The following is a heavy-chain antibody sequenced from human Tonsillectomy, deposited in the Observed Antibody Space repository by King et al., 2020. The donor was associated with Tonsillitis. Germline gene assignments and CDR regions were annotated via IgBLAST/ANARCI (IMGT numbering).Heavy chain of an antibody. J-gene: IGHJ6*02. V-gene: IGHV3-33*01. D-gene: IGHD4-11*01. Sequence: VQLVESGGGVVQPGRSLRLSCAASGFTFSSYGMHWVRQAPGKGLEWVAVIWDDGNNKYYADSVKGRFIISRDNSKNTLYVQMNSLRAEDTALYYCARDTVNYYAMDVWGQGTTVTVSS. CDR1: GFTFSSYG. CDR3: ARDTVNYYAMDV. CDR2: IWDDGNNK.